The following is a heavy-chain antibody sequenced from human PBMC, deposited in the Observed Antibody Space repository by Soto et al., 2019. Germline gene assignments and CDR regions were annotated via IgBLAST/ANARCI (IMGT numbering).Heavy chain of an antibody. CDR2: ISGSGGST. V-gene: IGHV3-23*01. D-gene: IGHD2-15*01. CDR3: ARASGYCSGGSCYSDY. J-gene: IGHJ4*02. Sequence: SVGSLRLSCAASGFTFSSYAMSWVRQAPGKGLEWVSAISGSGGSTYYADSVKGRFTISRDNSKNTLYLQMNSLRAEDTAVYYCARASGYCSGGSCYSDYWGQGTLVTVSS. CDR1: GFTFSSYA.